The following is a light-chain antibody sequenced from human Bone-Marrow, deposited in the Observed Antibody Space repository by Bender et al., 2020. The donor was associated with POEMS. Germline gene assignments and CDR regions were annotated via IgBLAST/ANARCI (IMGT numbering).Light chain of an antibody. Sequence: QSVLTQPPSVSGTPGQRVTISCSGSGSNIGGYPVNWYQQLPGTAPKLLIYRNNQRPSGVPDRFSGSKSGTSASLAISGLRPEDAADYYCAAWDESLSGHYVFGTGTKVTVV. V-gene: IGLV1-47*01. J-gene: IGLJ1*01. CDR3: AAWDESLSGHYV. CDR2: RNN. CDR1: GSNIGGYP.